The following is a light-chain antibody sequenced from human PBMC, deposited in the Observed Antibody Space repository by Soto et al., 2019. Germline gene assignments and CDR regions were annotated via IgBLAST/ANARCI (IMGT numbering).Light chain of an antibody. CDR2: EVS. CDR3: SSYTTSSTYVV. Sequence: QSALTQPPSASGSPGQSVTISCTGTSSDVGGSNFVSWYQQHPGKAPKLMIYEVSKRPSGVPARFSGSKSGNTASLTVSGLQAEDETDYYCSSYTTSSTYVVFGGGTKLTVL. V-gene: IGLV2-8*01. J-gene: IGLJ2*01. CDR1: SSDVGGSNF.